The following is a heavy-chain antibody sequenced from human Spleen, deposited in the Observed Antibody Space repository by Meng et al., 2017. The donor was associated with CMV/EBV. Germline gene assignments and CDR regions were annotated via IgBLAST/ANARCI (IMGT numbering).Heavy chain of an antibody. Sequence: GESLKISCKTAGYSFSTYWIGWVRQMPGKGLEWMGIIYPGDSDTRYSPSFQGQVTISADKSISTAYLQWSSLKASDTAMYYCARSATGSSSSPFAYWGQGTTVTVSS. V-gene: IGHV5-51*01. CDR1: GYSFSTYW. CDR2: IYPGDSDT. CDR3: ARSATGSSSSPFAY. J-gene: IGHJ6*02. D-gene: IGHD6-6*01.